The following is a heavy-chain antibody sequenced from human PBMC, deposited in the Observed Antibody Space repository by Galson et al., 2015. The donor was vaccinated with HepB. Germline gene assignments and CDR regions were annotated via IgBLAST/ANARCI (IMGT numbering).Heavy chain of an antibody. J-gene: IGHJ3*02. CDR2: IYPGDSDT. V-gene: IGHV5-51*01. D-gene: IGHD3-10*01. CDR1: GYSFTSYW. Sequence: QSGAEVKKPGESLKISCKGSGYSFTSYWIGWVRQMPGKGLEWMGIIYPGDSDTRYSPSFQGQVTISADKSISTAYLQWSSLKASDTAMYYCASAVLLWFGDNQPKDAFDIWGQGTMVTVSS. CDR3: ASAVLLWFGDNQPKDAFDI.